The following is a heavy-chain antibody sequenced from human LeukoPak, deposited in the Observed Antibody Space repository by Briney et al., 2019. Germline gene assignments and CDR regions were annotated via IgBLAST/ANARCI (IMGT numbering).Heavy chain of an antibody. CDR2: IYYSGST. Sequence: SPSPSCTLSGVSIRSSSYYSGWISHPPRKWLEWGGSIYYSGSTYNNPSLKSRVTISVDTSKNKFSLKLSSVTAADTAVYYCARHPREGYQLDYYYYMDVWGKGTTVTVSS. J-gene: IGHJ6*03. CDR1: GVSIRSSSYY. V-gene: IGHV4-39*01. D-gene: IGHD2-2*01. CDR3: ARHPREGYQLDYYYYMDV.